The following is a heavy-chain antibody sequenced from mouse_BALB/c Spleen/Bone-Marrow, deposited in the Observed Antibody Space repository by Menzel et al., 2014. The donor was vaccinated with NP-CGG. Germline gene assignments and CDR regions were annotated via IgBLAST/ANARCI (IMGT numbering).Heavy chain of an antibody. Sequence: VQVVESGPGLVAPSQSLSITCAVSGFSLTSSGVHWVRQPPGKGLEWLGIIWAGGSTDYNSALMSRLSISKDNSKSQVFLKMNSLQTDDTAIYYCARGGDYGNSFAYWGQGTLVTVSP. CDR1: GFSLTSSG. CDR2: IWAGGST. CDR3: ARGGDYGNSFAY. V-gene: IGHV2-9*02. D-gene: IGHD2-1*01. J-gene: IGHJ3*01.